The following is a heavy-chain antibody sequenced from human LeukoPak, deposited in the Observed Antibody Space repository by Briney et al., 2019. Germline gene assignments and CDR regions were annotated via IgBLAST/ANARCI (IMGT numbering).Heavy chain of an antibody. CDR1: DASIVSYY. CDR2: THVSGNL. D-gene: IGHD3-10*01. Sequence: SGTLSLTCSVSDASIVSYYWSWIRQPPGKGLEWSGYTHVSGNLGYNPSLRSRATVSVDTSKNQVSLELTSVTAADSAIYYCARHGRRRWVGDAHDYAFDVWGQGAAVTVSS. CDR3: ARHGRRRWVGDAHDYAFDV. J-gene: IGHJ3*01. V-gene: IGHV4-59*08.